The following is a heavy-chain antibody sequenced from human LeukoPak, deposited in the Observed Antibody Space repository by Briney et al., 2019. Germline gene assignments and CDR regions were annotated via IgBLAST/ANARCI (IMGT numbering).Heavy chain of an antibody. V-gene: IGHV3-74*01. CDR2: INSDGSST. Sequence: PGGSLRLPCAASGFTFSSYWMHWVRQAPGKGLVWVSRINSDGSSTDYADSVKGRFTISRDNAKNTLHLQMNSLRAEDTAVYYCARGTVGAINTFDYWGQGTLVTVSS. CDR3: ARGTVGAINTFDY. CDR1: GFTFSSYW. J-gene: IGHJ4*02. D-gene: IGHD1-26*01.